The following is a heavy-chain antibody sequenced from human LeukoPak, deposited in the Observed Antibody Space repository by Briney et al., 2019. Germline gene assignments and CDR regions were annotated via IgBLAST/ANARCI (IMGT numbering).Heavy chain of an antibody. CDR1: GGSFSGYY. CDR3: ARPVGYCSSTSCSDYFDY. CDR2: INHSGST. Sequence: PSETLSLTCAVYGGSFSGYYWSWIRQPPGKGLEWIGEINHSGSTNYNPSLKSRVTISVDTSKNQFSLKLSSVTAADTAVYYCARPVGYCSSTSCSDYFDYRGQGTLVTVSS. D-gene: IGHD2-2*01. V-gene: IGHV4-34*01. J-gene: IGHJ4*02.